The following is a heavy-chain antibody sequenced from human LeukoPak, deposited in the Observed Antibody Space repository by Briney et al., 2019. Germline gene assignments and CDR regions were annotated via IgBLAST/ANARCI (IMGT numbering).Heavy chain of an antibody. CDR1: GSTFTSHW. V-gene: IGHV5-51*01. D-gene: IGHD2-2*01. CDR2: IYPADSET. J-gene: IGHJ4*02. Sequence: GESLKISCKDSGSTFTSHWIGWVRQMPGKGLEWMGVIYPADSETTYSPSFQGQVTISADKSISTAYLQWCSLKASDTAMYYCATPTTGCSSTSCYLLFWGQGTLVTVSS. CDR3: ATPTTGCSSTSCYLLF.